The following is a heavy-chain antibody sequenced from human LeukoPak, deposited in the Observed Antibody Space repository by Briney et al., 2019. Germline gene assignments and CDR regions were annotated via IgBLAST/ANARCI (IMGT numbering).Heavy chain of an antibody. D-gene: IGHD3-10*01. CDR1: GFTFSSYS. CDR2: IRRRRREI. J-gene: IGHJ4*02. CDR3: ARGKEKLGALDFVY. V-gene: IGHV3-21*01. Sequence: GGCLRLSCAAAGFTFSSYSMNWVRQAQGKGGEWVSSIRRRRREINYADSGKGGFTISRDNAKNSLYLQMNRLRAEDTAVYYCARGKEKLGALDFVYWGQGTLVTVSS.